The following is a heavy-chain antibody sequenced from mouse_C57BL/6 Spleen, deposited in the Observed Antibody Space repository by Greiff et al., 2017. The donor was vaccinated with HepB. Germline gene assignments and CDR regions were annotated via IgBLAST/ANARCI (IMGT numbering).Heavy chain of an antibody. V-gene: IGHV1-50*01. CDR2: IDPSDGYT. Sequence: QVQLQQSGAELVKPGASVKLSCKASGYTFTSYWMQWVKQRPGQGLEWIGEIDPSDGYTNYNQKFKGKATLTVDPSFTSTAYMQLSSRTSTDSAVYDCARRTLATTVPWYFDVWGTGTTVTVAS. J-gene: IGHJ1*03. CDR1: GYTFTSYW. D-gene: IGHD1-1*01. CDR3: ARRTLATTVPWYFDV.